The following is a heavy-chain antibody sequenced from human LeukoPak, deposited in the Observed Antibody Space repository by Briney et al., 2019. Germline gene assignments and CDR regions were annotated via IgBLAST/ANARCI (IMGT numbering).Heavy chain of an antibody. CDR2: ISYDGSNK. CDR3: AREGSSSWGPQYFQH. D-gene: IGHD6-13*01. V-gene: IGHV3-30-3*01. J-gene: IGHJ1*01. Sequence: PGGSLRLSCAASGFTFSSYAMHWVRQAPGKGLEWVAVISYDGSNKYYADSVKGQFTISRDNSKNTLYLQMNSLRAEDTAVYYCAREGSSSWGPQYFQHWGQGTLVTVSS. CDR1: GFTFSSYA.